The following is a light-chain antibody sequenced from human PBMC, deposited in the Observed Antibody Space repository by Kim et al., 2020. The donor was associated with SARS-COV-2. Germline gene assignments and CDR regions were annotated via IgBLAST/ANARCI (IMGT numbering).Light chain of an antibody. CDR1: SSDVGGYNY. Sequence: QSALTQPASVSGSPGQSITISCTGTSSDVGGYNYVSWYQQHPGKAPKLMIYDVSKRPSRVSDRFSGSKSGNTASLTISGLQAEDETDYYCSAYTSSSTWVFGGGTQLTVL. V-gene: IGLV2-14*01. CDR3: SAYTSSSTWV. J-gene: IGLJ3*02. CDR2: DVS.